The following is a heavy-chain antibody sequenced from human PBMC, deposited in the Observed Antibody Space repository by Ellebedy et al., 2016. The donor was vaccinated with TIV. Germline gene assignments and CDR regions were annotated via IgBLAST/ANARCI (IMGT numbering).Heavy chain of an antibody. Sequence: GESLKISCAASGFTFSSFTMNWVRQAPGKGLEWVSSISSSGTYIHNADSVKGRFTISRDNAKNSLYLQMNSLRAEDTAMYYCARDRDVAGFLGEHGYWGQGTLVTVSS. CDR2: ISSSGTYI. V-gene: IGHV3-21*01. J-gene: IGHJ4*02. CDR1: GFTFSSFT. D-gene: IGHD6-19*01. CDR3: ARDRDVAGFLGEHGY.